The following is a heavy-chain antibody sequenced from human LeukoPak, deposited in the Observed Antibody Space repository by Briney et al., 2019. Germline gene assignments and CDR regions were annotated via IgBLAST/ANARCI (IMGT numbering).Heavy chain of an antibody. CDR3: ARAKGYCGGDCYSSHFDY. CDR1: GYTFTIYY. CDR2: INPSGGST. J-gene: IGHJ4*02. Sequence: ASVTVSFTASGYTFTIYYMHWVRQAPGQGLEWMGIINPSGGSTSYAQKFQGRVTMTRDTSTSTVYMELSSLRSEDTAVYYCARAKGYCGGDCYSSHFDYWGQGTLVTVSS. V-gene: IGHV1-46*01. D-gene: IGHD2-21*02.